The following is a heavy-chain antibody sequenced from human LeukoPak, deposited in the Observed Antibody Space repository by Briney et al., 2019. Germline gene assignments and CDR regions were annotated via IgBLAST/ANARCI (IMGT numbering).Heavy chain of an antibody. CDR2: IYYSGST. Sequence: SETLSLTCTVSGDSISSYFWSWIRQPPGKGLEWIGYIYYSGSTNYNPSLKSRVTISVDTSKKHFSLKLTSVTAADTAVYYCARDRGRASSYYGMDVWGQGTTVTVSS. D-gene: IGHD1-26*01. CDR3: ARDRGRASSYYGMDV. J-gene: IGHJ6*02. CDR1: GDSISSYF. V-gene: IGHV4-59*01.